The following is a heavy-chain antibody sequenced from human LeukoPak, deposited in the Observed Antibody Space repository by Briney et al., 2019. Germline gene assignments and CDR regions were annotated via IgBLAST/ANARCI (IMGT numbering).Heavy chain of an antibody. V-gene: IGHV3-30*14. D-gene: IGHD3-10*01. CDR2: ISYDGNNK. CDR3: ARDRVVRGLMRASHYFDY. J-gene: IGHJ6*04. Sequence: GGSLRLSCAASGFTFSNYAMHWVRQAPGKGLEWVALISYDGNNKYYADSVKGRFTISRANSKNTLYLQMNSLRAEDTAVYYCARDRVVRGLMRASHYFDYWGKGTTVTVSS. CDR1: GFTFSNYA.